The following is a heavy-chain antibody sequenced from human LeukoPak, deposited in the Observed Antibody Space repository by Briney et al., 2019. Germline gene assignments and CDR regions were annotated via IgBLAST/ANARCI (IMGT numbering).Heavy chain of an antibody. J-gene: IGHJ5*02. CDR1: GYTFTSYG. Sequence: SVKVSCKASGYTFTSYGISWVRQAPGQGLEWMGRIIPILGIANYAQKFQGRVTITADKSTSTAYMELSSLRSEDTAVYYCARVYDFWSGYSGFDPWGQGTLVTVSS. V-gene: IGHV1-69*04. D-gene: IGHD3-3*01. CDR3: ARVYDFWSGYSGFDP. CDR2: IIPILGIA.